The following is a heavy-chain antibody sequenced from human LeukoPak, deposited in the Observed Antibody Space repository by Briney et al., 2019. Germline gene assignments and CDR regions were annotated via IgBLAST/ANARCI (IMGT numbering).Heavy chain of an antibody. CDR3: ARTKAGYWFDP. Sequence: ASETLSLTCTVSGYSISSGYYWGWIRQPPGKGPEWIGSIYHSGSTYYNPSLKSRVTISVHTSKNQFSLKLSSVTAADTAVYYCARTKAGYWFDPWGQGTLVTVSS. CDR2: IYHSGST. J-gene: IGHJ5*02. V-gene: IGHV4-38-2*02. CDR1: GYSISSGYY. D-gene: IGHD6-25*01.